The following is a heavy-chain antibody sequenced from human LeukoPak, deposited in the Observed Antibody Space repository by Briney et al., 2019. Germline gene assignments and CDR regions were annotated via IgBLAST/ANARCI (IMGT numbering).Heavy chain of an antibody. CDR2: ISRSSSHI. J-gene: IGHJ4*02. V-gene: IGHV3-21*01. Sequence: GGSLRLSCAASGFTFSSYSMNWVRQAPGKGLEWVSSISRSSSHIYYADSVKGRFTISRDNAKNSLYLQMSSLRAEDTAVYYCARDSYDILTPDYWGQGTLVTVSS. CDR1: GFTFSSYS. D-gene: IGHD3-9*01. CDR3: ARDSYDILTPDY.